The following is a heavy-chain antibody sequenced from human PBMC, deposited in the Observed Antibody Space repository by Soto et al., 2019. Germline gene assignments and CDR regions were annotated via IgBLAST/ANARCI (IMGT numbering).Heavy chain of an antibody. D-gene: IGHD2-2*01. Sequence: QVQLVQSGAAVTKPGASVQVSCKASGYTFTSYDINWVRQATGQGLEWMGWMNPNRGNPGYAQKFQGRDTMTRNTSISTAYMELSSLRSEDTAVYYCARFNSRSTSSYYYYGMDVWGQGTTVTVSS. CDR2: MNPNRGNP. CDR1: GYTFTSYD. V-gene: IGHV1-8*01. J-gene: IGHJ6*02. CDR3: ARFNSRSTSSYYYYGMDV.